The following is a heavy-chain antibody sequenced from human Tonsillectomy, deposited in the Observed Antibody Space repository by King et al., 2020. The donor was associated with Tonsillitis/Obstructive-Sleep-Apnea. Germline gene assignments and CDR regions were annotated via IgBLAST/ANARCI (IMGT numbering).Heavy chain of an antibody. CDR1: GFSFSSSA. CDR3: AKDGRSPTPGY. Sequence: VQLVQSGGGLVQPGGSLRLSCAASGFSFSSSAMSWVRQAPGKGLEWVSTVSGSGGSTYYAHSVKGRFTVSRDNSKDTLYLQMNSLRAEDTALYFCAKDGRSPTPGYWGQGTLVTVSS. J-gene: IGHJ4*02. CDR2: VSGSGGST. V-gene: IGHV3-23*04.